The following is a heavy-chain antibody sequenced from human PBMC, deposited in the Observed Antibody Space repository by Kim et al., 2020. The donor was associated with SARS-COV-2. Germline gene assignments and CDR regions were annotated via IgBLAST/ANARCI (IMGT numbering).Heavy chain of an antibody. J-gene: IGHJ3*02. Sequence: VSVKSRITINPDTSKNQFSLQLNSVTPEDTAVYYCARASYSNIAARAFDIWGQGTMVTVSS. V-gene: IGHV6-1*01. D-gene: IGHD6-6*01. CDR3: ARASYSNIAARAFDI.